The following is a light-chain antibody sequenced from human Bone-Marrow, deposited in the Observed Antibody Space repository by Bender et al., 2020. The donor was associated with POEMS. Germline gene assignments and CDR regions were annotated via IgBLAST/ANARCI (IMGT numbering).Light chain of an antibody. CDR2: TNN. J-gene: IGLJ2*01. Sequence: QSVLTQPPSVSGTPGQRVTISCSGSSSNIGGYPVNWYQQLPGTAPRLLIYTNNERPSGVSNRFSGSKSGNTASLTISGLQAEDEADYYCSSYTDYSSLAFGGGTKLTVL. CDR1: SSNIGGYP. CDR3: SSYTDYSSLA. V-gene: IGLV1-44*01.